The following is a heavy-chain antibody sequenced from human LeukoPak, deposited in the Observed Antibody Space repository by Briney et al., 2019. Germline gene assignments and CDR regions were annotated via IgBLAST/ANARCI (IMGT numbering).Heavy chain of an antibody. V-gene: IGHV4-31*03. D-gene: IGHD1-26*01. J-gene: IGHJ3*02. CDR2: IYYSGST. CDR3: ARDRSYYRAFGI. CDR1: GGSISSGGYY. Sequence: SETLSLTCTVSGGSISSGGYYWSWIRQHPGKGLEWIGYIYYSGSTYYDPSLKSRVTISVDTSKNQFSLKLSSVTAADTAVYYCARDRSYYRAFGIWGQGTMVTVSS.